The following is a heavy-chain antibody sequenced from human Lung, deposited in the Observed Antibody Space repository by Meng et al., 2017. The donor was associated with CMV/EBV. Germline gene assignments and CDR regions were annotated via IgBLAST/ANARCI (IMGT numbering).Heavy chain of an antibody. CDR3: ARGKQDAWELLAY. CDR2: IDDSGST. D-gene: IGHD1-26*01. CDR1: GVSISSNSR. V-gene: IGHV4-4*02. Sequence: QVQLKESGPGLVQPSGTLSLTCGVLGVSISSNSRWTWVRQPPGKGLEWIGDIDDSGSTNYNPSLNSRISISLDKSKNHFSLKVNSVTAADTAVYYCARGKQDAWELLAYWGQGALVTVSS. J-gene: IGHJ4*02.